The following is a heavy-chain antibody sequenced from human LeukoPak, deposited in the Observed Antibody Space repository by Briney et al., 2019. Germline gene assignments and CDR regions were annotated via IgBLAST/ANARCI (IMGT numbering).Heavy chain of an antibody. Sequence: GGSLRLSCAASGFTFSDYYMSWIRQAPGKGLEWVSYISSSSSYTNYADSVKGRFTISRDNAKNSLYLQMNSLRAEDTAVYYCARQRGITGTHEDYWGQGTLVTVSS. V-gene: IGHV3-11*06. CDR3: ARQRGITGTHEDY. CDR2: ISSSSSYT. CDR1: GFTFSDYY. J-gene: IGHJ4*02. D-gene: IGHD1-7*01.